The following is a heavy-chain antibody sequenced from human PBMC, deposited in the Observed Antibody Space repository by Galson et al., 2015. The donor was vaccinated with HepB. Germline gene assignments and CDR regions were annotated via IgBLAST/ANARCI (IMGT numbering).Heavy chain of an antibody. Sequence: SLRLSCATSGFTFNTYWMTWVRQAPGKGLEWVAVISYDGSNKYYADSVKGRFTISRDNSKNTLYLQMNSLRAEDTAVYYCARARSGWYEGYFDYWGQGTLVTVSS. CDR2: ISYDGSNK. CDR1: GFTFNTYW. J-gene: IGHJ4*02. D-gene: IGHD6-19*01. CDR3: ARARSGWYEGYFDY. V-gene: IGHV3-30-3*01.